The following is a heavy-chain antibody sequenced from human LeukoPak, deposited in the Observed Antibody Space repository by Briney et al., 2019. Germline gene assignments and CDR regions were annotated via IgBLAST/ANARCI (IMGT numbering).Heavy chain of an antibody. D-gene: IGHD2/OR15-2a*01. CDR2: IYYSGST. J-gene: IGHJ4*02. CDR3: ARGRIHFAY. CDR1: GGSFSGYY. Sequence: PSETLSLTCAVYGGSFSGYYWSWIRQPPGKGLEWIGYIYYSGSTNYNPSLKSRVTISVDTSKNQFSLKLSSVTAADTAVYYCARGRIHFAYWGQGTLVTVSS. V-gene: IGHV4-59*01.